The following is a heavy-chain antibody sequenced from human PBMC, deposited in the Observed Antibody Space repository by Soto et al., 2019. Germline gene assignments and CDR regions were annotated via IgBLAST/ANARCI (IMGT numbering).Heavy chain of an antibody. J-gene: IGHJ3*02. CDR1: GGTFSSYA. D-gene: IGHD1-26*01. Sequence: ASVKVSCKASGGTFSSYAISWVRQAPGQGLEWMGGIIPIFGTANYAQKSQGRVTITADESTSTAYMELSSLRSEDTAVYYCARRLAGYSGNYHAFDIWGQGTMVTVSS. CDR2: IIPIFGTA. V-gene: IGHV1-69*13. CDR3: ARRLAGYSGNYHAFDI.